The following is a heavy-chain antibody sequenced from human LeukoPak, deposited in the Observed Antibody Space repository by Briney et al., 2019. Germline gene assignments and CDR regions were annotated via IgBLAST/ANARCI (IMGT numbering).Heavy chain of an antibody. CDR2: ISSSGSTI. D-gene: IGHD5-12*01. CDR1: GFTFSDYY. J-gene: IGHJ4*02. Sequence: GGSLRPSCAASGFTFSDYYMSWTRQAPGKGLEWVSYISSSGSTIYYADSVKGRFTISRDNAKNSLYLQMNSLRAEDTAVYYCARDRGYDLFDYWGQGTLVTVSS. V-gene: IGHV3-11*04. CDR3: ARDRGYDLFDY.